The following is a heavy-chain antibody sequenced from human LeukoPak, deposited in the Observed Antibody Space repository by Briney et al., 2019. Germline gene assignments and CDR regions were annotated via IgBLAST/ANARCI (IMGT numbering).Heavy chain of an antibody. Sequence: ASVKVSCKASGYTFTSYGISWVRQAPGQGLEWMGWISAYNGNTNYAQKLQGRVTMTTDTSTSTAYMELRSLRSDDTAVYYCARDRGIAARPDYFDYWGQGTLVTVSS. D-gene: IGHD6-6*01. V-gene: IGHV1-18*01. CDR3: ARDRGIAARPDYFDY. CDR1: GYTFTSYG. CDR2: ISAYNGNT. J-gene: IGHJ4*02.